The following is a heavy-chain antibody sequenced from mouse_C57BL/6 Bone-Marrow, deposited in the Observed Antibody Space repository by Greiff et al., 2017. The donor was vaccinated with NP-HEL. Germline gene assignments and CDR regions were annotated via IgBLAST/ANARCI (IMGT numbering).Heavy chain of an antibody. CDR2: ISNGGGST. V-gene: IGHV5-12*01. CDR1: GFTFSDYY. CDR3: ARMELFAY. Sequence: EVNVVESGGGLVQPGGSLKLSCAASGFTFSDYYMYWVRQTPEKRLEWVAYISNGGGSTYYPDTVKGRFTISRDNAKNTLYLQMSRLKSEDTAMYYCARMELFAYWGQGTLVTVSA. J-gene: IGHJ3*01.